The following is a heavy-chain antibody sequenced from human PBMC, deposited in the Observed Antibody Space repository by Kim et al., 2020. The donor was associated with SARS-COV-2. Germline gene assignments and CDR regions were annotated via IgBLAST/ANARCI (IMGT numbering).Heavy chain of an antibody. D-gene: IGHD3-3*01. Sequence: ASVKVSCKASGYTFSNYAMHWVRQAPGQRLEWMGWINAGSGNTEYSQKFRGRLIITRDTSASTAYRELSSLRSEDTAVYYCAGGGSVLRFLEWLSSYFVY. J-gene: IGHJ4*01. CDR1: GYTFSNYA. CDR2: INAGSGNT. V-gene: IGHV1-3*01. CDR3: AGGGSVLRFLEWLSSYFVY.